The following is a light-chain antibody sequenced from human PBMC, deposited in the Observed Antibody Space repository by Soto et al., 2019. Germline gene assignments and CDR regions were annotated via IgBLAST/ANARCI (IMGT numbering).Light chain of an antibody. J-gene: IGKJ2*01. Sequence: EIVWTQSPGTLSLSPGERGTITWPGSHSVGSYLAWYQQRPGQPPRLLIYGASSRATGIPDRFCGSRSATDFTLPISRLEPEDFAVYYCQQYGSSPPYTFGQGTKVDIK. CDR2: GAS. V-gene: IGKV3-20*01. CDR3: QQYGSSPPYT. CDR1: HSVGSY.